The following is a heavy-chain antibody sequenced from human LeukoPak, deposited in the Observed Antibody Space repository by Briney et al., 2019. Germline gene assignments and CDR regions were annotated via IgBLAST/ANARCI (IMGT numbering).Heavy chain of an antibody. Sequence: GEFLKISCKGSGYSFTSYWIGWVRQMPGRGLEWMGIIYPGDSDTRYSPSFQGQVTISADKSISTAYLQWSSLKASDTAMYYCARRPANWGFDIWGQGTMVTVSS. V-gene: IGHV5-51*01. J-gene: IGHJ3*02. CDR1: GYSFTSYW. D-gene: IGHD7-27*01. CDR3: ARRPANWGFDI. CDR2: IYPGDSDT.